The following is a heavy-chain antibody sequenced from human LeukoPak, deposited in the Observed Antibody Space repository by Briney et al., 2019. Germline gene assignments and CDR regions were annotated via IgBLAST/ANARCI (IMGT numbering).Heavy chain of an antibody. Sequence: GGSLRLSCAASGFSVRGHYMGWVRQAPRKGLEYVSVLDSGGATHYADSVKGRFSISRDNFRNTLSLQMNSLRVDDTAVYYCARELRDAFDMWGQGTRVTVS. CDR3: ARELRDAFDM. CDR1: GFSVRGHY. D-gene: IGHD2-21*01. V-gene: IGHV3-53*01. J-gene: IGHJ3*02. CDR2: LDSGGAT.